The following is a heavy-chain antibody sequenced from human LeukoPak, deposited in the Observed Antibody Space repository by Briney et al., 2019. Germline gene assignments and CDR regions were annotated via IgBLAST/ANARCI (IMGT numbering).Heavy chain of an antibody. D-gene: IGHD3-3*01. CDR1: GFTFSRYG. V-gene: IGHV3-23*01. Sequence: AGGSLRLFCAASGFTFSRYGMTWVRQAPGKGLEWVSAISGSGGSIHYADSVKGRFTISRDNSKNMLYLQMNGLRAEDTAIYYCAKDWSFDAFDIWGQGTMVTVSS. CDR3: AKDWSFDAFDI. J-gene: IGHJ3*02. CDR2: ISGSGGSI.